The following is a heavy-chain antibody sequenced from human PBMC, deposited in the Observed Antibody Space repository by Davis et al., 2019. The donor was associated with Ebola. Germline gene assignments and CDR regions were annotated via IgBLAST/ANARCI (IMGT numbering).Heavy chain of an antibody. D-gene: IGHD6-13*01. CDR1: GFTVSSNY. CDR3: ARDSPGNGMDV. V-gene: IGHV3-7*03. CDR2: IKEDGGEK. J-gene: IGHJ6*02. Sequence: GESLKISCAASGFTVSSNYMSWIRQAPGKGPEWVAIIKEDGGEKYYVDSVKGRFTVSRDNAKNSLYLQMNSLRAEDTAVYYCARDSPGNGMDVWGQGATVTVSS.